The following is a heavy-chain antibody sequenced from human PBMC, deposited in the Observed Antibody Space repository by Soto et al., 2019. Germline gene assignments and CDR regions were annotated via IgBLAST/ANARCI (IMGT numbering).Heavy chain of an antibody. D-gene: IGHD7-27*01. J-gene: IGHJ4*02. V-gene: IGHV3-23*01. CDR3: AKLGLDGGAFDY. CDR2: ISGSGGST. Sequence: VQLLESGGGLVQPGGSLRLSCAASGFTFSSYAMSWVRQAPGKGLEWVSAISGSGGSTYYADSVKGRFTISRDNSKNTMYLQMNSLRVEDTAVDYCAKLGLDGGAFDYWGQGTLVTVSS. CDR1: GFTFSSYA.